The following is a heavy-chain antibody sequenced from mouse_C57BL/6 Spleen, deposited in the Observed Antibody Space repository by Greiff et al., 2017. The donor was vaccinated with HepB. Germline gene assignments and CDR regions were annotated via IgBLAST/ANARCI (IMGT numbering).Heavy chain of an antibody. J-gene: IGHJ2*01. CDR1: GYSITSGYY. Sequence: EVQLQESGPGLVKPSQSLSLTCSVTGYSITSGYYWNWIRQFPGNKLEWMGYISYDGSNNYNPSLKNRISITRDTSKNQFFLKLNSVTTEDTATYYCARVRYYGPFDYWGQGTTLTVSS. CDR3: ARVRYYGPFDY. D-gene: IGHD2-1*01. V-gene: IGHV3-6*01. CDR2: ISYDGSN.